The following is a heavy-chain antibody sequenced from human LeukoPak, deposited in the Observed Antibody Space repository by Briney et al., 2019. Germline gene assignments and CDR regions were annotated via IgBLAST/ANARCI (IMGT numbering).Heavy chain of an antibody. CDR3: ARDRGPLLTFLEWSYDGLDF. D-gene: IGHD3-3*02. J-gene: IGHJ3*01. CDR1: GFNFSKYG. Sequence: GGSLRLSCAASGFNFSKYGIHWVRQAPGKGLEWVAVIWYDGRKRLYADSVKGRVTISRDNSRNTLSLQMNSLTVEDTAVYYCARDRGPLLTFLEWSYDGLDFWGQGTAVTVSS. CDR2: IWYDGRKR. V-gene: IGHV3-33*01.